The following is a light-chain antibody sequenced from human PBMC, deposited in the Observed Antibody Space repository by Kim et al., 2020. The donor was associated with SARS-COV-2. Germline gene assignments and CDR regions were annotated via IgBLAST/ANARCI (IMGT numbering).Light chain of an antibody. J-gene: IGLJ2*01. CDR3: LLYYGDGQRV. Sequence: GGTVTLTCSSSTGAVTSDYYPDWYQQKPGQAPRPLIYSTGNRFSWTPGRFSGSLLGGKAALTLSGVQPEDEAEYFCLLYYGDGQRVFGGGTQLTVL. V-gene: IGLV7-43*01. CDR1: TGAVTSDYY. CDR2: STG.